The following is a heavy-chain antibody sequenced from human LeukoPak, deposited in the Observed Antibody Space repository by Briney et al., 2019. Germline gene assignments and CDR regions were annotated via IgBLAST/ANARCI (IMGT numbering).Heavy chain of an antibody. CDR3: ARGPGSDWNFEF. V-gene: IGHV1-2*06. D-gene: IGHD6-19*01. CDR2: VNPNSGDT. J-gene: IGHJ2*01. CDR1: GGTFSSYA. Sequence: ASVKVSCKASGGTFSSYAISWVRQAPGQGLEWMGRVNPNSGDTKYAQKFQDRVSMTRDTSITTAYLELNSLKSDDTAVYYCARGPGSDWNFEFWGRGTLITVSS.